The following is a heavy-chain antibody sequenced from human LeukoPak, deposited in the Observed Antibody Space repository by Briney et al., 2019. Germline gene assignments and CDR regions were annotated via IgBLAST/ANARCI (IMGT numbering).Heavy chain of an antibody. V-gene: IGHV4-59*01. CDR3: ARDRRGSFYAFDL. J-gene: IGHJ3*01. Sequence: PSETLSLTCSVSGASINGYFWNWVRRTPEKSLNWFGYVSHTGATTSNPTLKSRVSITIDTSKSQISLTMTSVTAADSALYYCARDRRGSFYAFDLWGPGTIVSVS. CDR1: GASINGYF. CDR2: VSHTGAT. D-gene: IGHD1-26*01.